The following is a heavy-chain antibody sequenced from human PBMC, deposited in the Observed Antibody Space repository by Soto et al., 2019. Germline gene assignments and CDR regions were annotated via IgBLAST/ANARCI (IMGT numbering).Heavy chain of an antibody. CDR3: AVTYYDILTGYPDAFDI. Sequence: ASVQVSCMASGYTFTSYDINWVRQATGQGLEWMGWMNPNSGNTGYAQKFQGRVTMTRNTSISTAYIELSSLRSENTAVYYCAVTYYDILTGYPDAFDIWGQGTMVTVSS. V-gene: IGHV1-8*01. CDR2: MNPNSGNT. D-gene: IGHD3-9*01. J-gene: IGHJ3*02. CDR1: GYTFTSYD.